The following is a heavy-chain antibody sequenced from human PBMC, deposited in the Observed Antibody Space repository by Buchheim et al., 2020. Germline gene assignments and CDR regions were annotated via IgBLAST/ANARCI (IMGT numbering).Heavy chain of an antibody. D-gene: IGHD5-18*01. J-gene: IGHJ4*02. Sequence: QVQLVQSGAEVKKPGASVKVSCKASGGTFSSYTISWVRQAPGQGLEWMGRIIPILGIANYAQKFQGRVTITADKSTSTAYMELSSLRSEDTAVYYCARDRSGRYSYGAALDYWGQGTL. CDR3: ARDRSGRYSYGAALDY. CDR1: GGTFSSYT. V-gene: IGHV1-69*09. CDR2: IIPILGIA.